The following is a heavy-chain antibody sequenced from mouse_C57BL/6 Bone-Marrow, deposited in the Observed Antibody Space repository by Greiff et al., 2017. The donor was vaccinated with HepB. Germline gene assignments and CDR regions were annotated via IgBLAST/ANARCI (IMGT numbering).Heavy chain of an antibody. J-gene: IGHJ4*01. Sequence: EVQLQQSGPELVKPGASVKISCKASGYTFTDYYMNWVKQSHGKSLEWIGDINPNNGGTSYNQKFKGKATLTVDKSSSTAYMALRSLTSEDSAVYYCARHYYGSSSYYYAMDYWGQGTSVTVSS. CDR1: GYTFTDYY. V-gene: IGHV1-26*01. CDR3: ARHYYGSSSYYYAMDY. D-gene: IGHD1-1*01. CDR2: INPNNGGT.